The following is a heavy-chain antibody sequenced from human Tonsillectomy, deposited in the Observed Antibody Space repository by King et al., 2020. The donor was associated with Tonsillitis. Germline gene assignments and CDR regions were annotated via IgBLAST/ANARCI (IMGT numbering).Heavy chain of an antibody. CDR1: GFTFSDYY. Sequence: QLVQSGGGLVKPGGSLRLSCAASGFTFSDYYMSWIRQAPGKGLEWVSYISSSSSYTNYADSVKGRFTISRDNAKNSLYLQMNSLRAEDTAVYYCARSKNDYGDILFGDIWGLGTMVTVSS. D-gene: IGHD4-17*01. CDR3: ARSKNDYGDILFGDI. J-gene: IGHJ3*02. CDR2: ISSSSSYT. V-gene: IGHV3-11*05.